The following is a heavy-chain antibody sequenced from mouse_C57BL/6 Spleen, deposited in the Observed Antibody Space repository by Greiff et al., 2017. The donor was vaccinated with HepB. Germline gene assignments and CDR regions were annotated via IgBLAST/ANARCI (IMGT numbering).Heavy chain of an antibody. Sequence: QVHVKQPGTELVKPGASVKLSCKASGYTFTSYWMHWVKQRPGQGLEWIGNINPSNGGTNYNEKFKSKATLTVDKSSSTAYMQLSSLTSEDSAVYYCARSYGSSYVGFAYWGQGTLVTVSA. CDR1: GYTFTSYW. CDR3: ARSYGSSYVGFAY. J-gene: IGHJ3*01. D-gene: IGHD1-1*01. V-gene: IGHV1-53*01. CDR2: INPSNGGT.